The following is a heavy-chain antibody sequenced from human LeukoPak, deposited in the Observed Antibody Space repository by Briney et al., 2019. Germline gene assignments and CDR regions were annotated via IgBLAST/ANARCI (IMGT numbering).Heavy chain of an antibody. J-gene: IGHJ6*03. Sequence: SETLSLTCTVSGGSISSSSHYWGWIRQPPGKGLEWIGSIYYSGSTYYNPSLKRRVTISVDTSKNQFSLKLSFVTAADTAVYYCARSEAGGSGSYYYYYMDVWGKGTTVTVSS. CDR3: ARSEAGGSGSYYYYYMDV. V-gene: IGHV4-39*01. D-gene: IGHD3-10*01. CDR1: GGSISSSSHY. CDR2: IYYSGST.